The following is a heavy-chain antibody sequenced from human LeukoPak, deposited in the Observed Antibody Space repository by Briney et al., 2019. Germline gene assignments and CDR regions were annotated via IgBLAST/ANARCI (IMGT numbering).Heavy chain of an antibody. CDR1: GFAFSSFW. Sequence: GGSLRLSCAASGFAFSSFWMNWGRQAPGKGLVWVSRITSDGRGTTYADSVKGRFTISRDNAKNTLYLQMNSLRAEDTAVYYCARDIDYWGQGTLVTVSS. J-gene: IGHJ4*02. V-gene: IGHV3-74*01. CDR2: ITSDGRGT. CDR3: ARDIDY.